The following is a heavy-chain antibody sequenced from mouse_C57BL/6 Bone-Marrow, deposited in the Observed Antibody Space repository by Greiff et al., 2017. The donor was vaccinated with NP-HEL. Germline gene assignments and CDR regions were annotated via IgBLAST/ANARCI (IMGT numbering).Heavy chain of an antibody. CDR3: ARRRVYYGNLYWYFDV. Sequence: VKLVESGAELARPGASVKLSCKASGYTFTSYGISWVKQRTGQGLEWIGEIYPRSGNTYYNEKFKGKATLTADKSSSTAYMELRSLTSEDSAVYFCARRRVYYGNLYWYFDVWGTGTTVTVSS. J-gene: IGHJ1*03. V-gene: IGHV1-81*01. CDR2: IYPRSGNT. CDR1: GYTFTSYG. D-gene: IGHD2-1*01.